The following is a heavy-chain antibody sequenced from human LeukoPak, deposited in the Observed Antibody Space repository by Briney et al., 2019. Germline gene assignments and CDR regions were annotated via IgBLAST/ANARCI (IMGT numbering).Heavy chain of an antibody. CDR1: GSSISSYY. Sequence: SETLSLTCTVSGSSISSYYWSWIRQPPGKGLEWIGYIYYSGSTNYNPSLKSRVTISVDTSKNQFSLKLSSVTAADTAVYYCATLPLVGATSIDYWGQGTLVTVSS. J-gene: IGHJ4*02. V-gene: IGHV4-59*01. D-gene: IGHD1-26*01. CDR3: ATLPLVGATSIDY. CDR2: IYYSGST.